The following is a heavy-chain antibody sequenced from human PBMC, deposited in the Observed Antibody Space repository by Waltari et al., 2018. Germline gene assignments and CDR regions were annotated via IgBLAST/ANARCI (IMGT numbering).Heavy chain of an antibody. CDR2: IENSGSKT. CDR3: ANHRPGGYGMEV. J-gene: IGHJ6*01. V-gene: IGHV3-74*01. Sequence: QLVESGGGLVQPGGSLRLSCAASEFTFRNFWMPWVRHAPGKGLDEGSGIENSGSKTRYADSVKGRFTISRDNAKNTLYLQMNSLRVEETAVYYCANHRPGGYGMEVWGQGTTVTVSS. D-gene: IGHD3-22*01. CDR1: EFTFRNFW.